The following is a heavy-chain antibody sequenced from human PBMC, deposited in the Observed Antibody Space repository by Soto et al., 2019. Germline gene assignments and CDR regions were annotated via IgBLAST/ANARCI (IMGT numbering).Heavy chain of an antibody. Sequence: QITLKESGPTLVKPTQSLTLTCTVSGFSLSGDGVGVGWIRQPSGQALEWLALIYWDDDQRYSPSLKTRLTITKYTSKKQVDLTMTNMDPVDTATYYCAHAFGGTSWTNDAFDIWGQGTVVTVSS. CDR1: GFSLSGDGVG. J-gene: IGHJ3*02. V-gene: IGHV2-5*02. CDR3: AHAFGGTSWTNDAFDI. CDR2: IYWDDDQ. D-gene: IGHD2-2*01.